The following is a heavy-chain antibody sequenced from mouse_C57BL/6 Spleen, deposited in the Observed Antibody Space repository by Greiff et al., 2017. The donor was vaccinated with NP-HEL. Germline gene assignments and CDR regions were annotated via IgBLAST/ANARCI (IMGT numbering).Heavy chain of an antibody. CDR3: AKSYGSSYEAMDY. D-gene: IGHD1-1*01. CDR1: GFSLTSYG. J-gene: IGHJ4*01. Sequence: VHLVESGPGLVQPSQSLSITCTVPGFSLTSYGVHWVRQPPGKGLEWLGVIWSGGSTDYNAAFISRLSISKDNSKSQVVFKMNSLQADDTAIYYCAKSYGSSYEAMDYWGQGTSVTVSS. CDR2: IWSGGST. V-gene: IGHV2-4*01.